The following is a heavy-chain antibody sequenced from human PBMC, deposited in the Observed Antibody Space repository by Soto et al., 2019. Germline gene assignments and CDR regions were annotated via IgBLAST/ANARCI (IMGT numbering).Heavy chain of an antibody. D-gene: IGHD3-9*01. Sequence: ASVKVSCKASGYTFTGYYMHWVRQAPGQGLEWMGWINPNSGGTKYAQKFQGWVTMTRDTSISTAYMELSRLRSDDTAVYYCARDNNDIFTGSVSSVVDYYYYYMDFWGKVTTVTVSS. CDR1: GYTFTGYY. J-gene: IGHJ6*03. CDR3: ARDNNDIFTGSVSSVVDYYYYYMDF. CDR2: INPNSGGT. V-gene: IGHV1-2*04.